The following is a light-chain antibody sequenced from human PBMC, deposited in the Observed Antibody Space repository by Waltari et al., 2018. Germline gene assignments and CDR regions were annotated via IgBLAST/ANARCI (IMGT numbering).Light chain of an antibody. J-gene: IGLJ2*01. Sequence: QSALTQPRSVSGSPGQSVPISCTGTNNDIGSYNYVSLYQQYPGKAPKLMIYDVSRRPSGVPDRFSGSKSGNTASLTISRVEAGDEADYYCQVWDSGSDHPVFGGGTKLTVL. CDR3: QVWDSGSDHPV. CDR1: NNDIGSYNY. V-gene: IGLV2-11*01. CDR2: DVS.